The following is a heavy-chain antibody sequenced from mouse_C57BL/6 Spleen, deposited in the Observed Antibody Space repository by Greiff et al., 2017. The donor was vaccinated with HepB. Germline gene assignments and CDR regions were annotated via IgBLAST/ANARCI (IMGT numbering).Heavy chain of an antibody. CDR3: ARSPSNYYAMDY. CDR1: GYTFTSYW. V-gene: IGHV1-55*01. CDR2: IYPGSGST. Sequence: QVQLKQPGAELVKPGASVKMSCKASGYTFTSYWITWVKQRPGQGLEWIGDIYPGSGSTNYNEKFKSKATLTVDTSSSTAYMQLSSLTSEDSAVYYCARSPSNYYAMDYWGQGTSVTVSS. D-gene: IGHD2-10*02. J-gene: IGHJ4*01.